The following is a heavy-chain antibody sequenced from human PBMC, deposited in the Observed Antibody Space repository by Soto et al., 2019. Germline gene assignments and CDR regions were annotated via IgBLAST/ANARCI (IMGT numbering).Heavy chain of an antibody. CDR3: ARISGGPIR. CDR1: GGSIRGFY. J-gene: IGHJ4*02. Sequence: WETLSLTCTVSGGSIRGFYWNWFRQPAGKGLEWIGRIHTGGTTNYKPSLRSRVTMSVDTSKNQFSLKLTSVTAADTAVYYCARISGGPIRWGQGTQVTVSS. CDR2: IHTGGTT. V-gene: IGHV4-4*07.